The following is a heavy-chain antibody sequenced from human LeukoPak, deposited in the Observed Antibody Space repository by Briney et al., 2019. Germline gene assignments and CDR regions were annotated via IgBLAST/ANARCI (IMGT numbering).Heavy chain of an antibody. CDR1: GXSVSSGSDY. CDR2: IYYSGST. J-gene: IGHJ4*02. D-gene: IGHD2-2*01. Sequence: SETLSLTCTVSGXSVSSGSDYWSWIRQPPGKGLEWIGYIYYSGSTNYNPSLKNRVTISLDTSKNQFSLRLSSVTAADTAVYYCALWFCSRTSCYVDYWGQGTLVTVSS. V-gene: IGHV4-61*01. CDR3: ALWFCSRTSCYVDY.